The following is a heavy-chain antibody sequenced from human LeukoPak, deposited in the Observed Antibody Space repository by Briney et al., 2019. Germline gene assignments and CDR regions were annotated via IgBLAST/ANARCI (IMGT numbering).Heavy chain of an antibody. V-gene: IGHV1-18*01. CDR1: GYTSSNYG. Sequence: GASVKVSCKSSGYTSSNYGISWMRQAPGQGLEWMGWISTHNGNTNYAQKFQGRVTMTTDKSTSTAYMELRSLTSDDTAAYYCVRDVPGPIGTTARFDPWGQGTLVTVSS. CDR3: VRDVPGPIGTTARFDP. CDR2: ISTHNGNT. J-gene: IGHJ5*02. D-gene: IGHD1-1*01.